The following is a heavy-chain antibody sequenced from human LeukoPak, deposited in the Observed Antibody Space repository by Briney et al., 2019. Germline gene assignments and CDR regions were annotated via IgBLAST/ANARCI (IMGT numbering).Heavy chain of an antibody. V-gene: IGHV3-30*02. D-gene: IGHD1-7*01. J-gene: IGHJ4*02. CDR3: AKDLGLELPEPDY. Sequence: GGSLRLSCAASGFTFSSYGMHWVRQAPGKGLEWVAFIRYDGSNKYYADSVKGRFTISRDNSKNTLYLQMNSLRAEDTAVYYYAKDLGLELPEPDYWGQGTLVTVSS. CDR2: IRYDGSNK. CDR1: GFTFSSYG.